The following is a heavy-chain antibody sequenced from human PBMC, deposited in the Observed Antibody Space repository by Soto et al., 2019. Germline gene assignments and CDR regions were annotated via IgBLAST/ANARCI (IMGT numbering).Heavy chain of an antibody. CDR1: GVPFGSRS. CDR2: ITDTGGYT. V-gene: IGHV3-23*01. D-gene: IGHD3-3*02. J-gene: IGHJ4*02. CDR3: ARGSEESYPGSRIFDR. Sequence: GGTLRLPSLASGVPFGSRSLSGVCQAPGEGLEWVSSITDTGGYTKYADPVRGRFTISSDNSQNTLYLLMSRLRAEDSALYFCARGSEESYPGSRIFDRWGRGHMVTVSS.